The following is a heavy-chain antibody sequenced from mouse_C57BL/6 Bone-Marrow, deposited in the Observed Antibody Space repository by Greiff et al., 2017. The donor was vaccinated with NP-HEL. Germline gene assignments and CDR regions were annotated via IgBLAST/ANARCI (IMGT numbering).Heavy chain of an antibody. J-gene: IGHJ1*03. D-gene: IGHD1-1*01. Sequence: VQLQQSDAELVKPGASVKISCKVSGYTFTDHTIHWMKQRPEQGLEWIGYIYPRDGSTKYNEKFKGKATLTADKSSSTAYMQLNSLTSEDSAVYFCARRPIYYGSSRYFDVWGTGTTVTVSS. CDR1: GYTFTDHT. CDR3: ARRPIYYGSSRYFDV. CDR2: IYPRDGST. V-gene: IGHV1-78*01.